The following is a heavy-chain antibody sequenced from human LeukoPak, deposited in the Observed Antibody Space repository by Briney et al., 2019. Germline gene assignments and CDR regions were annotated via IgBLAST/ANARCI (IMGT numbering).Heavy chain of an antibody. Sequence: ASVKVSCKASGYTFTSYYMHWVRQAPGQGPEWMGIINPSGGSTSYAQKFQDRVTMTRDTSISTAYMELSRLRSDDTAVYYCARGELRYFDWSPLGYWGQGTLVTVSS. V-gene: IGHV1-46*01. CDR1: GYTFTSYY. CDR2: INPSGGST. J-gene: IGHJ4*02. D-gene: IGHD3-9*01. CDR3: ARGELRYFDWSPLGY.